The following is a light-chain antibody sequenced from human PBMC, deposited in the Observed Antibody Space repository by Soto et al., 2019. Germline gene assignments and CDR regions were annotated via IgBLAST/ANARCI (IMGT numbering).Light chain of an antibody. CDR3: RQYNTWPPIT. Sequence: EIVMTQSPATLSVSPGERATLSCRASQNVRSNLAWYQQKPGQAPRLLIFGASTRATGIPARFSGTGSGTEFTLTISSLQSEDFAVYYCRQYNTWPPITFGQGTRLEIK. V-gene: IGKV3-15*01. J-gene: IGKJ5*01. CDR2: GAS. CDR1: QNVRSN.